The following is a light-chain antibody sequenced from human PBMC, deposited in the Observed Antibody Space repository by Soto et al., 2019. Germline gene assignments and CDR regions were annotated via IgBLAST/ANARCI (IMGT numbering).Light chain of an antibody. CDR2: GAS. Sequence: IVLTQSPGTLSVSPGERATLSCRASQSVSSKLAWYQQKPGQAPRLLFYGASTGATGIPARFSGSGSETEVTLTISSLQSEDFAVYYCQQYNNWPGTFGQGTKVDIK. CDR1: QSVSSK. CDR3: QQYNNWPGT. V-gene: IGKV3-15*01. J-gene: IGKJ1*01.